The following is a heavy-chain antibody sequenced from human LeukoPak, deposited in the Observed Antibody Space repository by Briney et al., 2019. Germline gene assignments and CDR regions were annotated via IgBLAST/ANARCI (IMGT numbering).Heavy chain of an antibody. V-gene: IGHV1-69*13. D-gene: IGHD2-21*02. CDR2: IIPIFGTA. CDR3: AWEQEYCGGDCSLPNNWFDP. J-gene: IGHJ5*02. CDR1: GGTFSSYA. Sequence: GASVKVSCKASGGTFSSYAISWVRQAPGQGLEWMGGIIPIFGTANYAQKFQGRVTITADESTSTAYMELSCLGSEDTAVYYCAWEQEYCGGDCSLPNNWFDPWGREPWSPSPQ.